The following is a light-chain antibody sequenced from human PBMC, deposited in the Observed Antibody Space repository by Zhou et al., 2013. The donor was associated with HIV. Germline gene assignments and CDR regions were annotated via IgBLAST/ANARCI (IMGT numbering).Light chain of an antibody. CDR2: QAS. CDR3: QKYNGAPLS. Sequence: DIQLTQSPSFLSASVGDRVTITCRASQGISSWLAWYQQKEGKAPTLLIYQASSLQSGVPRRFSGSGSGTDFTLTISDLQPEDVGTYYCQKYNGAPLSFGGGTKVEIK. J-gene: IGKJ4*01. CDR1: QGISSW. V-gene: IGKV1-9*01.